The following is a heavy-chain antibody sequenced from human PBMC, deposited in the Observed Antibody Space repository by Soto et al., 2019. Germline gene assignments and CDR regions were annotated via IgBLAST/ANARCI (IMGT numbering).Heavy chain of an antibody. V-gene: IGHV1-69*01. J-gene: IGHJ6*02. D-gene: IGHD3-3*01. CDR3: ARSASLTIFGVVIHYRYYYYYGMDV. Sequence: QVQLVQSGAEVKKPGSSVKVSCKASGGTFSSYAISWVRQAPGQGLEWMGGIITIFGTANYAQKFQGRVTITADQSTSTAYMELSSLRSEDTAVYYCARSASLTIFGVVIHYRYYYYYGMDVWGQGTTVTVSS. CDR1: GGTFSSYA. CDR2: IITIFGTA.